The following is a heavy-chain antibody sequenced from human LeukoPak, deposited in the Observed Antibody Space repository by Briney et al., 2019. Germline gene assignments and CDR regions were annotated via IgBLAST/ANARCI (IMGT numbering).Heavy chain of an antibody. CDR3: ARENGTRSTVNYYDGMDV. CDR1: GYTFIGYY. D-gene: IGHD4-17*01. V-gene: IGHV1-2*02. J-gene: IGHJ6*02. CDR2: INPDSGGT. Sequence: ASVKVSCKASGYTFIGYYIHWVRQAPGQGLEWMGWINPDSGGTNYAQKFQGRVTMTRDTSITTAYMELSGLRPDDTAVYYCARENGTRSTVNYYDGMDVWGQGTTVTVSS.